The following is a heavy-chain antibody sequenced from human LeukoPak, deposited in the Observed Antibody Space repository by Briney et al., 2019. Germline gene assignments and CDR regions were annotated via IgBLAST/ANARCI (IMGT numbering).Heavy chain of an antibody. CDR3: AYSDHFDN. CDR1: GFTLGNYW. J-gene: IGHJ4*02. CDR2: GDGDGSHS. D-gene: IGHD4-17*01. V-gene: IGHV3-74*03. Sequence: GGSLRLSCAASGFTLGNYWMHWVRQASGKGLVWDSRGDGDGSHSTYADSVKGRFTISRDNAKNTLYLQMNSLTGEDTAVYYCAYSDHFDNWGQGTLVTVSS.